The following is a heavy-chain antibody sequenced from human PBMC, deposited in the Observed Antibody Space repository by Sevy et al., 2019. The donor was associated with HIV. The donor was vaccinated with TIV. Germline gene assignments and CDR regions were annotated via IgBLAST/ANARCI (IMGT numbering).Heavy chain of an antibody. CDR1: GYTLTQLS. CDR2: FDPEDGET. D-gene: IGHD3-22*01. Sequence: ASVKVSCKVSGYTLTQLSMHWVRQAPGKGLEWMASFDPEDGETIYAQKFQGRVTMTEDTSTDTADMELSSLRSEDTAVYYCATTKDYYDNSAYPFDYWGQGTLVTVSS. V-gene: IGHV1-24*01. CDR3: ATTKDYYDNSAYPFDY. J-gene: IGHJ4*02.